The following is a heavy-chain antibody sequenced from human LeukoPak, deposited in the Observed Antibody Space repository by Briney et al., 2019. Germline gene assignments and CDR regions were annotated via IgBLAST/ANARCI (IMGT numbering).Heavy chain of an antibody. J-gene: IGHJ4*01. CDR3: ARGLARGSSSTY. CDR1: GYSFSSGYF. D-gene: IGHD6-6*01. Sequence: PSETLSLTCTVSGYSFSSGYFWGWVRQPPGEGLEWIGSFYHGDGSTYYNPSLNSRVTISVDTSKNQFPLRLTSVTATDTAVYYCARGLARGSSSTYWGHGTLVTVSS. CDR2: FYHGDGST. V-gene: IGHV4-38-2*02.